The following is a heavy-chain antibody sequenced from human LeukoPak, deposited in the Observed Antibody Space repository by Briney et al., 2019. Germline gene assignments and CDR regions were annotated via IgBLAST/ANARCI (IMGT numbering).Heavy chain of an antibody. CDR1: GYTFTDYS. Sequence: ASVKVSCKASGYTFTDYSIHWVRQAPGQGLEWVGWINPNSSGTKYAQKFQGRVTMTRETSISTAYMELSTLNSDDTAVYFCAGSITATGDYWGQGTLVIVSS. CDR2: INPNSSGT. J-gene: IGHJ4*02. CDR3: AGSITATGDY. V-gene: IGHV1-2*02. D-gene: IGHD6-13*01.